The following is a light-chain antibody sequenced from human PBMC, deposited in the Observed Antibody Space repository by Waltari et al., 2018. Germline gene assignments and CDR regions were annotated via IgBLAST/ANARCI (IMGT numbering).Light chain of an antibody. J-gene: IGLJ2*01. Sequence: SSELTQAPTVSVALGQTVSITCQGDSLRRYSASWYQQRPGQAPVLVFYGQDNRPSGIPDRFSGSTSGDTATLTITGTQAEDEADYYCLSRDISSTRFFGGGTRLTV. CDR2: GQD. CDR1: SLRRYS. V-gene: IGLV3-19*01. CDR3: LSRDISSTRF.